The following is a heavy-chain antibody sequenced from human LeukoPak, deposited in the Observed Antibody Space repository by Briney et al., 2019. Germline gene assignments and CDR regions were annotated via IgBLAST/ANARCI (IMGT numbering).Heavy chain of an antibody. Sequence: ASVKVSCKASGYTFTSYGISLVRQAPGHGLEWMGWISAYNGNTNYAQKLQGRVTMTTDTSTSTAYMELWGLRSDDTAVYYCARDMKRSSGYYPRLCYYWGQGTRVTVSA. CDR2: ISAYNGNT. CDR3: ARDMKRSSGYYPRLCYY. J-gene: IGHJ4*02. V-gene: IGHV1-18*01. CDR1: GYTFTSYG. D-gene: IGHD3-22*01.